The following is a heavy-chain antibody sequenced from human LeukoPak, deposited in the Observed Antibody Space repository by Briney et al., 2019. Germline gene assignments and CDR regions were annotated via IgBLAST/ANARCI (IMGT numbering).Heavy chain of an antibody. J-gene: IGHJ4*02. CDR2: IETDGSST. V-gene: IGHV3-74*01. Sequence: GGSLRLSCAASGFSFSNYWMHWVRQAPGKGLVWVSRIETDGSSTNYADSVKGQFTISRDNAKNALYLQMNSLRAEDTAVYYCARDPSYSSGWYDYWGQGTLVTVSS. CDR1: GFSFSNYW. D-gene: IGHD6-19*01. CDR3: ARDPSYSSGWYDY.